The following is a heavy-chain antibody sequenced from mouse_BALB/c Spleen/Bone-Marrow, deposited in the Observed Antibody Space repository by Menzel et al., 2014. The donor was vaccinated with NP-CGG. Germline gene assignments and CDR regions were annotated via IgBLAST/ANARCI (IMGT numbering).Heavy chain of an antibody. CDR1: DYTFTSYW. CDR2: IDPRTANT. CDR3: ARYWDAY. V-gene: IGHV1-7*01. Sequence: QVQLQQSGAELAKPGASVKMSCKVSDYTFTSYWIHWVKQRPGQGLEWIGYIDPRTANTEYSQKFKDKATLTADKSSSTANMQLGSLTSEDSAVYYCARYWDAYWGQGTLVTVSA. J-gene: IGHJ3*01. D-gene: IGHD4-1*01.